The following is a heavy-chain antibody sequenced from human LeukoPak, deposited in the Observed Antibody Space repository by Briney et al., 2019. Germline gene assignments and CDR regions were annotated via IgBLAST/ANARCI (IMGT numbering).Heavy chain of an antibody. Sequence: ASVKVSCKASGYTFTSYYMHWVRQAPGQGLEWMGIIHPSGGSTIYAQKFQGRVTMTRDTSTSTVYMELSSLRSEDTAVYYCAREYYYDSSGYYAQPSAYWGQGTLVTVSS. D-gene: IGHD3-22*01. V-gene: IGHV1-46*01. CDR3: AREYYYDSSGYYAQPSAY. CDR2: IHPSGGST. CDR1: GYTFTSYY. J-gene: IGHJ4*02.